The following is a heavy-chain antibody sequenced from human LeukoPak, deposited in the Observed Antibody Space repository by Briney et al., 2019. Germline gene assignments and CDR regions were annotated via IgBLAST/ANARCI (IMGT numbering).Heavy chain of an antibody. CDR1: GFTFSSHG. V-gene: IGHV3-30*03. Sequence: TGGSLRLSCAASGFTFSSHGMHWVRQAPGKGLEWVAVISYDGSNKYYADSVKGRFTISRDNSKNTLYLQMNSLRAEDTAVYYCARAPREYSNDIDYWGQGTLVTVSS. CDR3: ARAPREYSNDIDY. D-gene: IGHD4-11*01. CDR2: ISYDGSNK. J-gene: IGHJ4*02.